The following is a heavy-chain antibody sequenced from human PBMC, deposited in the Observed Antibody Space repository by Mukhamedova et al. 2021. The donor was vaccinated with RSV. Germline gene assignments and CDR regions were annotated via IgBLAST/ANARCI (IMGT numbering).Heavy chain of an antibody. Sequence: TDYYIHWVRQAPGQGLEWMGWSGPNSGATNYAQRFQGRVTMTRDTSINTAYMDLSSLRSDDTAAYYCAREGYTEGFAIWG. D-gene: IGHD5-12*01. CDR2: SGPNSGAT. CDR3: AREGYTEGFAI. V-gene: IGHV1-2*02. J-gene: IGHJ3*02. CDR1: TDYY.